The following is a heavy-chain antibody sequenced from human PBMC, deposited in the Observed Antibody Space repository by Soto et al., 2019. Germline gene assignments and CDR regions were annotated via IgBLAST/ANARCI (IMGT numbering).Heavy chain of an antibody. J-gene: IGHJ4*02. CDR1: GFSFSNAW. CDR3: TTANGGGPFDY. D-gene: IGHD2-8*01. CDR2: IKSKTDGGTT. V-gene: IGHV3-15*07. Sequence: SGETLRLSCAASGFSFSNAWMNWVRPAPGKGLEWVGRIKSKTDGGTTDYAAPVKGRFTISRDDSKNTLYLQMNSLKTEDTAVYYCTTANGGGPFDYWGQGTLVTVSS.